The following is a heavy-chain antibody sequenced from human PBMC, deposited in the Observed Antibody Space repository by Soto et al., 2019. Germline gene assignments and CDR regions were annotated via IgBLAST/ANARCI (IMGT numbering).Heavy chain of an antibody. V-gene: IGHV3-30-3*01. Sequence: PGGSLRLSCAASGFTFSSYAMHWVRQAPGKGLEWVAVISYDGSNKYYADSVKGRFTISRDNSKNTLYLQMNSLRAEDTAVYYCARTWGQDHYFDYWGQGTLVTVSS. CDR1: GFTFSSYA. J-gene: IGHJ4*02. CDR3: ARTWGQDHYFDY. CDR2: ISYDGSNK. D-gene: IGHD3-16*01.